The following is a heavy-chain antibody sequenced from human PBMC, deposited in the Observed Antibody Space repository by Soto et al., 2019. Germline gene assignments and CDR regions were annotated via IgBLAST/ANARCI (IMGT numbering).Heavy chain of an antibody. CDR1: DGSISGSSYY. CDR3: ARGLSREYYDISGPLSYFEY. J-gene: IGHJ4*02. Sequence: SETLSLPCTVSDGSISGSSYYRGWIRQPPGKGLEWIGSIYYSGSTYYNPSLKSRVTISVDTSKNQFSLKLSSVTAADTAVYYCARGLSREYYDISGPLSYFEYWGQGTLVTGSS. D-gene: IGHD3-22*01. V-gene: IGHV4-39*01. CDR2: IYYSGST.